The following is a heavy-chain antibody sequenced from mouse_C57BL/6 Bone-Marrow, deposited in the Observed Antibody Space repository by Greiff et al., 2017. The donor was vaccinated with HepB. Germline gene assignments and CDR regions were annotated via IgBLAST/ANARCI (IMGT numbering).Heavy chain of an antibody. D-gene: IGHD2-12*01. CDR1: GYTFTDYY. V-gene: IGHV1-76*01. Sequence: QVQLQQSGAELVRPGASVKLSCKASGYTFTDYYINWVKQRPGQGLEWIARIYPGSGNTYYNEKFKGKATLTAEKSSSTAYMQRSSLTSEDSAVYFCASRLRRDWYFDVWGTGTTVTVSS. CDR2: IYPGSGNT. J-gene: IGHJ1*03. CDR3: ASRLRRDWYFDV.